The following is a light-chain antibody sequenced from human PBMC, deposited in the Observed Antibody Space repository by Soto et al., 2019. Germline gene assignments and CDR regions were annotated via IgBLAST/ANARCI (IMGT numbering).Light chain of an antibody. V-gene: IGKV1-39*01. CDR3: QQSYSTLYA. CDR1: QSISSY. Sequence: DIQMTQSPSSLSASVGDRVTITCRASQSISSYLNWYQQKPGKAPKLLIYAAASLQSGVPSRFSGSGSGTDFNLTLSRLQPEDFATYDCQQSYSTLYAFGQGTKLEIK. CDR2: AAA. J-gene: IGKJ2*01.